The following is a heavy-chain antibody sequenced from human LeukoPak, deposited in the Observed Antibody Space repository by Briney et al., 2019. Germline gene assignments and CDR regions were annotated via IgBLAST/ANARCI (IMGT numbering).Heavy chain of an antibody. J-gene: IGHJ5*01. V-gene: IGHV1-18*04. D-gene: IGHD3-22*01. CDR2: IASYAGDT. CDR3: ARDFWNFDDSRGYYRDFDS. Sequence: VQVSCRASGSTFTGYYMHWVRPAPGQGLEWMGWIASYAGDTYYARKFQGRVTVTTDTSSSTAYMELRSLRSDDTAVYYCARDFWNFDDSRGYYRDFDSWGQGTLVTVSS. CDR1: GSTFTGYY.